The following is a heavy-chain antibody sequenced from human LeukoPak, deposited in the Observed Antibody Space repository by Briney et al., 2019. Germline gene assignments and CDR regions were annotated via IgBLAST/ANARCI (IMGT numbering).Heavy chain of an antibody. D-gene: IGHD3-10*01. CDR2: IYYSGST. CDR1: GGSISSYY. V-gene: IGHV4-59*01. Sequence: PSETLSLTCTVSGGSISSYYWSWIRQPPGKGLEWIGYIYYSGSTNYNPSLKSRVTISVDTSKNQFSLKLSSVTAADTAVYYCARVRYYGSGSYYFDYWGQGTLVTVSS. J-gene: IGHJ4*02. CDR3: ARVRYYGSGSYYFDY.